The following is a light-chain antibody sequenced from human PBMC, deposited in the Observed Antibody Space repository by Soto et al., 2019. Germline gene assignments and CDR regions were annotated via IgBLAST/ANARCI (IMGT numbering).Light chain of an antibody. CDR2: DVS. CDR3: SSYTSSITVV. V-gene: IGLV2-14*03. Sequence: QSALTQPASVSGSPGQSVTITCTGTSSDVGGYKYVSWYQHQAGKAPKLMIYDVSNRPSGVSNRFSGSKSGNTASLTISGLQADDEADYYCSSYTSSITVVLGGGTKLTVL. J-gene: IGLJ2*01. CDR1: SSDVGGYKY.